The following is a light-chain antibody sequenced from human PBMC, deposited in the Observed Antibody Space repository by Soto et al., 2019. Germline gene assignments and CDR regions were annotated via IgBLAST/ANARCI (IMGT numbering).Light chain of an antibody. CDR1: QSVSSN. V-gene: IGKV3-15*01. CDR3: QRYNNWHIT. CDR2: GAS. Sequence: EIVMTQSTATLSVSPGERATLSCRASQSVSSNLAWYQQKPGQAPRLLIYGASTRATGIPARFSGSGSGTEFSLTISGLQYEDSGVYHCQRYNNWHITFGQGTRLEIK. J-gene: IGKJ5*01.